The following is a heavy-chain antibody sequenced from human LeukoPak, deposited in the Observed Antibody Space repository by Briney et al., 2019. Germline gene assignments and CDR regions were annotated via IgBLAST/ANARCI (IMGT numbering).Heavy chain of an antibody. Sequence: PSETLSLTCTVSGGSISSSSYYWGWIRQPPGKGLEWIGEINHSGSTNYNPSLKSRVTISVDTSKNQFSLKLTSVTAADTALYYCARGDLFGVVTNYFDYWGQGTLVTVSS. D-gene: IGHD3-3*01. J-gene: IGHJ4*02. CDR2: INHSGST. CDR3: ARGDLFGVVTNYFDY. V-gene: IGHV4-39*07. CDR1: GGSISSSSYY.